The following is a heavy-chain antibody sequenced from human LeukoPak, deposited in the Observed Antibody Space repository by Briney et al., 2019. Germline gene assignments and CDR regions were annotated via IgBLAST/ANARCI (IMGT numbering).Heavy chain of an antibody. J-gene: IGHJ4*02. V-gene: IGHV2-5*02. D-gene: IGHD4-17*01. CDR3: AHRQAVTTTFDY. CDR2: IYWEDDK. CDR1: GFSLSTSEVG. Sequence: SGPTLVKPTQTLTLTCTFSGFSLSTSEVGVGWIRQPPRKALEWLALIYWEDDKRYSQSLNSRLTITTDTSKNQVVLTMTNMDPVDTATYYCAHRQAVTTTFDYWGQGTLVTVSS.